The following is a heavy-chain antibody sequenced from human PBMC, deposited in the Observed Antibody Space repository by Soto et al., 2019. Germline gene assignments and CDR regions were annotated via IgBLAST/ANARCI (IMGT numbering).Heavy chain of an antibody. V-gene: IGHV3-11*05. CDR2: ISSTSSYT. Sequence: PGESLKISCAAYGFIFGDSCMSWIRQAPGKGLEWVAYISSTSSYTDYADSVKGRFTISRDNSKNTVYLQMNSLRAEDTAFYYCAKDSISDRETFNFDSWGQGTLVTVSS. CDR1: GFIFGDSC. J-gene: IGHJ4*02. D-gene: IGHD1-26*01. CDR3: AKDSISDRETFNFDS.